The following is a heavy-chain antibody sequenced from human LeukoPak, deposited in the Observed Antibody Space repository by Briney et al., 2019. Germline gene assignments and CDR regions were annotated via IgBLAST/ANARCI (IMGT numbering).Heavy chain of an antibody. D-gene: IGHD1-26*01. V-gene: IGHV3-30*02. J-gene: IGHJ6*03. Sequence: GGSLRLSCAASGFGFGNYGIHWVRQAPGKGLKWVAFIRYDGREFYADSVKGRLTISRDNSKNTSYLQMKSLRPEDTAVYYCAKDWYGGSEGYYYMEVWGKGTTVTVSS. CDR2: IRYDGRE. CDR1: GFGFGNYG. CDR3: AKDWYGGSEGYYYMEV.